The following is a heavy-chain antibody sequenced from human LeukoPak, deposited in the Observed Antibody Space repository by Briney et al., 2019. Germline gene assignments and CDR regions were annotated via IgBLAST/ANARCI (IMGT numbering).Heavy chain of an antibody. CDR2: IYNRESV. CDR3: ARDSRRELLHAFDI. D-gene: IGHD1-26*01. J-gene: IGHJ3*02. Sequence: SETLSLTCTVSGGSVSSYYWSWLRQSPGKGLEWIGYIYNRESVDYNPSLRSRVTMSVETSTNRFSLKLRSVTAADTAVYYCARDSRRELLHAFDIWGQGTMVTVSS. CDR1: GGSVSSYY. V-gene: IGHV4-59*02.